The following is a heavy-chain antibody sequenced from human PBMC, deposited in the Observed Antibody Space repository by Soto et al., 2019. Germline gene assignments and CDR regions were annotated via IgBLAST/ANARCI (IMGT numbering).Heavy chain of an antibody. CDR2: INHSGST. J-gene: IGHJ6*02. CDR1: GGSFSGYY. V-gene: IGHV4-34*01. CDR3: ARVNYDYVWGSYRGPRYHYGMDV. Sequence: ETLSLTCAVYGGSFSGYYWSWIRQPPGKGLEWIGEINHSGSTNYNPSLKSRVTISVDTSKNQFSLKLSSATAADTAVYYCARVNYDYVWGSYRGPRYHYGMDVWGQGTTVTVSS. D-gene: IGHD3-16*02.